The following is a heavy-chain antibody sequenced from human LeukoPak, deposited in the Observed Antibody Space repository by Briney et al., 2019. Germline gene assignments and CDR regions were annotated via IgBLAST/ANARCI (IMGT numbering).Heavy chain of an antibody. V-gene: IGHV1-69*13. J-gene: IGHJ4*02. CDR2: IIPIFGTA. CDR1: GGTFSSYA. Sequence: ASVKVSCKASGGTFSSYAISWVRQAPGQGLEWMGGIIPIFGTANYAQKFQGRVTITADESTSTAYMELSSLRSKDTAVYYCARDGVIGRVFDYWGQGTLVTVSS. CDR3: ARDGVIGRVFDY. D-gene: IGHD2-21*01.